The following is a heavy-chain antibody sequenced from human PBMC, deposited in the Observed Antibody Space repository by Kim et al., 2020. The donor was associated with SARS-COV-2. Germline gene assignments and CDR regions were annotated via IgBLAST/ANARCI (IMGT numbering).Heavy chain of an antibody. CDR1: GFTFSDHY. CDR3: AGGATALHYFYYGLDV. D-gene: IGHD4-17*01. Sequence: GGSLRLSCAASGFTFSDHYMDWVRQAPGKGLVWVGRARNKARNYTTEYAASVKGRFTIARDDSKNSLYLQMNSLKTEDTALSYCAGGATALHYFYYGLDVWGQGTTVTVSS. J-gene: IGHJ6*02. V-gene: IGHV3-72*01. CDR2: ARNKARNYTT.